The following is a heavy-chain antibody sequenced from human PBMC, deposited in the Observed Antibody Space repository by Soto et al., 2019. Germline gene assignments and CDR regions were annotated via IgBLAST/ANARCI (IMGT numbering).Heavy chain of an antibody. CDR1: GFSLSTSGVC. J-gene: IGHJ4*02. CDR2: IYWDDDK. D-gene: IGHD6-6*01. Sequence: QITLKESGPTLVKPTQTLTLTCTFSGFSLSTSGVCVGWIRQPPGNALESLALIYWDDDKRYSPSLKSRLTITKDTSKNQVVLTMTYMDPVDTATYYCAHTSEYRSSSYFDYWGQGTLVTVSS. V-gene: IGHV2-5*02. CDR3: AHTSEYRSSSYFDY.